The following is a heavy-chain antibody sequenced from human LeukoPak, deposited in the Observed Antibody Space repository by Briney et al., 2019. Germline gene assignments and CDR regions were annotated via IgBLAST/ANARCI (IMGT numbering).Heavy chain of an antibody. J-gene: IGHJ4*02. D-gene: IGHD5-18*01. CDR2: ISSSGSTI. CDR1: GFTFSSYE. V-gene: IGHV3-48*03. Sequence: GGSLRLSCAASGFTFSSYEMNWVRQAPGKGLEWVSYISSSGSTIYYADSVKGRFTISRDNAKNSLYLQMNSLRAEDTAVRYCARDVYSYDSYWGQGTLVTVSS. CDR3: ARDVYSYDSY.